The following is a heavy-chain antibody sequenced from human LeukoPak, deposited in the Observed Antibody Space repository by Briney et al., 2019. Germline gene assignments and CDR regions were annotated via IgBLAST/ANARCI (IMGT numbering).Heavy chain of an antibody. CDR3: ATAQYNWNSWGYFDY. CDR2: FDPEDGET. CDR1: GYTLTELS. V-gene: IGHV1-24*01. D-gene: IGHD1-7*01. J-gene: IGHJ4*02. Sequence: GASVKVSCKVSGYTLTELSMHWVRQAPGKGLEWMGGFDPEDGETIYAQKFQGRVTMTEDTSTDTAYMELSSLRSEDTAVYYCATAQYNWNSWGYFDYWGQGTLVTVSS.